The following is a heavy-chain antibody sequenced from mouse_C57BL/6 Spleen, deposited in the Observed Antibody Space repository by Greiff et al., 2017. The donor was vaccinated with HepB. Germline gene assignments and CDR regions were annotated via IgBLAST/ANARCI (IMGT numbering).Heavy chain of an antibody. Sequence: QVQLQQPGAELVRPGSSVKLSCKASGYTFTSYWMDWVKQRPGQGLEWIGNIYPSDSETHYNQKFKDKATLTVDKSSSTAYMQLSSLTSEDSAVYYCAIGGYGYPFAYWGQGTLVTVSA. J-gene: IGHJ3*01. CDR1: GYTFTSYW. CDR2: IYPSDSET. V-gene: IGHV1-61*01. CDR3: AIGGYGYPFAY. D-gene: IGHD2-2*01.